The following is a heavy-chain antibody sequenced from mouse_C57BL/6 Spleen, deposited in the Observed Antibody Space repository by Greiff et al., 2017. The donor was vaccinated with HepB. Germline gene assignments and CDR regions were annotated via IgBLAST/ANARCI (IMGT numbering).Heavy chain of an antibody. Sequence: EVQLQQSGPELVKPGASVKISCKASGYTFTDYYMNWVKQSHGKSLEWIGDINPNNGGTSYNQKVKGKATLTVDKSSSTAYMELRSLTSEDSAVYYCARSDYNWLAYWGQRTLVTVSA. CDR3: ARSDYNWLAY. J-gene: IGHJ3*01. CDR2: INPNNGGT. V-gene: IGHV1-26*01. D-gene: IGHD2-12*01. CDR1: GYTFTDYY.